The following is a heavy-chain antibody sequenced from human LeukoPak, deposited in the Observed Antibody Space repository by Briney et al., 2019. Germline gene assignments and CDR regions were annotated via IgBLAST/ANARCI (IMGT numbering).Heavy chain of an antibody. CDR1: GFTFSSYE. Sequence: GGSLRLSCAASGFTFSSYEMNWVRQAPGKGLEWVSHISSSGSTIYYADSVKGRFTISRDNAKNSLYLQMNSLRAEDTAVYYCARDPVIVGAYFDYWGQGTLVTVSS. V-gene: IGHV3-48*03. J-gene: IGHJ4*02. CDR2: ISSSGSTI. CDR3: ARDPVIVGAYFDY. D-gene: IGHD1-26*01.